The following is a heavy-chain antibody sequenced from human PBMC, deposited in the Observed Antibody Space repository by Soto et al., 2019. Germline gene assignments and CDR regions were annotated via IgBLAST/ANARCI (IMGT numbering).Heavy chain of an antibody. CDR1: GFSFNRFN. J-gene: IGHJ4*02. CDR2: ISVSGDNI. D-gene: IGHD2-8*01. V-gene: IGHV3-21*01. CDR3: ARDLGLLKSMFDY. Sequence: PGGSLRLSCLASGFSFNRFNMNWIRRAPGRGLEWVASISVSGDNIYYGDSMQGRFTISRDNSKRSVFLDLNSLRVEDTAVYYCARDLGLLKSMFDYWGQGTLVTVSS.